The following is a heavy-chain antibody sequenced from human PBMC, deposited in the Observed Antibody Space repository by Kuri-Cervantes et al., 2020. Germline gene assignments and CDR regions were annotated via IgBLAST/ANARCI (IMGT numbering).Heavy chain of an antibody. Sequence: GESPNTSCAASGFTFSSYAMHWVRQPPGNGLEWVAVISYDGSNKYYADSVKGRFTISRDNSKNTLYLQMNSLRAGATAVYYCARGSITLIVVVVNYWGQGTLVTVSS. CDR2: ISYDGSNK. J-gene: IGHJ4*02. D-gene: IGHD3-22*01. CDR1: GFTFSSYA. CDR3: ARGSITLIVVVVNY. V-gene: IGHV3-30-3*01.